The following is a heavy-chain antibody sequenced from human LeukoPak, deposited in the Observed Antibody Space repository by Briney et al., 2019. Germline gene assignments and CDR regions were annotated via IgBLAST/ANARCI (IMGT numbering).Heavy chain of an antibody. V-gene: IGHV1-8*01. CDR2: MNPNSGNT. CDR1: GYTFTSYD. Sequence: ASVKVSRKASGYTFTSYDINGVRQATGQELEWMGWMNPNSGNTGYAQKFQGRVTMTRNTSISTAYMELSSLRSEDTAVYYCARASRGSSWYGGYYGMDVWGQGTTVTVSS. J-gene: IGHJ6*02. D-gene: IGHD6-13*01. CDR3: ARASRGSSWYGGYYGMDV.